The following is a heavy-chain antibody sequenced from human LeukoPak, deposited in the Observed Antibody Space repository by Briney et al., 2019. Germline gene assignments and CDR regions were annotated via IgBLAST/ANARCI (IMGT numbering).Heavy chain of an antibody. CDR2: TNHSGST. Sequence: PSETLSLTCAVYGGSFSGYYWSWIRQPPGKGLEWIGETNHSGSTNYNPSLKSRATISVDTSKNQFSLKLSSVTAADTAVYYCARHGVPSYYYDSSGYRNWFDPWGQGTLVTVSS. D-gene: IGHD3-22*01. V-gene: IGHV4-34*01. CDR1: GGSFSGYY. J-gene: IGHJ5*02. CDR3: ARHGVPSYYYDSSGYRNWFDP.